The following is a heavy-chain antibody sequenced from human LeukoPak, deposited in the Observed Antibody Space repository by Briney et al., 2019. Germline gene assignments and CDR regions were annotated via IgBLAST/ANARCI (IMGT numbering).Heavy chain of an antibody. CDR2: IIPIFGTA. V-gene: IGHV1-69*05. CDR3: ARAHDSSGYYYVGYFQH. Sequence: ASVKVSCKASGGTFSSYAISWVRQAPGQGLEWMGRIIPIFGTANYAQKFQGRVTITTDESTSTAYMELSSLRSEVTAVYYCARAHDSSGYYYVGYFQHWGQGTLVTVSS. D-gene: IGHD3-22*01. CDR1: GGTFSSYA. J-gene: IGHJ1*01.